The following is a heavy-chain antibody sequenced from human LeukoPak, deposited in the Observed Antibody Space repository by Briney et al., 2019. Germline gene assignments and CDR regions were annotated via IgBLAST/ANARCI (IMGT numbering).Heavy chain of an antibody. D-gene: IGHD2-21*02. CDR1: GFTFSSYA. CDR3: AKDKVVMVTAIPSY. V-gene: IGHV3-23*01. CDR2: ISGSGGST. J-gene: IGHJ4*02. Sequence: GGSPRLSCAASGFTFSSYAMSWVRQAPGKGLEWVSAISGSGGSTYYADSVKGRFTISGDNSKNTLYLQMNSLRAEDTAVYYCAKDKVVMVTAIPSYWGQGTLVTVSS.